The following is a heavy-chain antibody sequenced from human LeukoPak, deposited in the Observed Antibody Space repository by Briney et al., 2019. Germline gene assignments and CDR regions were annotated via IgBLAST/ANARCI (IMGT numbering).Heavy chain of an antibody. D-gene: IGHD1-26*01. CDR3: ARVAHGSYYDLDY. CDR1: GFTVSSNY. CDR2: ISSGGST. V-gene: IGHV3-53*01. Sequence: GGSLRLSCAASGFTVSSNYMSWVRQAPGKGLEWVSVISSGGSTNYADSVKGRFTISRDNSKNTLCFQMNSLRAEDTAVYYCARVAHGSYYDLDYWGQGTLVTVSS. J-gene: IGHJ4*02.